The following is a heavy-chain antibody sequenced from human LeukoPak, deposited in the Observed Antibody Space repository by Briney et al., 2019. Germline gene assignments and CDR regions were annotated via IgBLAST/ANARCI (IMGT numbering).Heavy chain of an antibody. CDR1: GFTFSSYA. J-gene: IGHJ5*02. Sequence: GGSLRLSCAASGFTFSSYALTWVRQAPGKGLEWVSAISADAVDTFYAPSVKGRFTISRDNSKNTMYLQINSLRAEDTAIYYCAKDVWWSVSWGQGTLVTVSS. D-gene: IGHD2-8*02. V-gene: IGHV3-23*01. CDR3: AKDVWWSVS. CDR2: ISADAVDT.